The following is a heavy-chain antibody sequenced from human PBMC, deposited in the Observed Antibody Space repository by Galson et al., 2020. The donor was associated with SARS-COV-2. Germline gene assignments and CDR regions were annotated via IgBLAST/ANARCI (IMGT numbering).Heavy chain of an antibody. V-gene: IGHV4-31*03. D-gene: IGHD5-12*01. CDR1: GGSISSGGYY. CDR2: IYYSGSS. CDR3: ARIKVATVRDYSDYGMAV. J-gene: IGHJ6*02. Sequence: SETLSLTCTVSGGSISSGGYYWSWIRQHPGKGLEWIGHIYYSGSSYYNPSLKSRVTISVDTSKNQLSLKLSSVTAADTAVYYCARIKVATVRDYSDYGMAVWGQGTTVTVSS.